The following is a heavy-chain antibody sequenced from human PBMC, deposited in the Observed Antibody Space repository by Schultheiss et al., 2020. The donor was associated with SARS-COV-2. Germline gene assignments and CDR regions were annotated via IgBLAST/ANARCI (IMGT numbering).Heavy chain of an antibody. CDR1: GFSLSTSGMC. CDR2: IDWDDDK. CDR3: ARHEIVATIEDFDY. V-gene: IGHV2-70*11. D-gene: IGHD5-12*01. J-gene: IGHJ4*02. Sequence: PTLVKPTQTLTLTCTFSGFSLSTSGMCVSWIRQPPGKALEWLARIDWDDDKYYSTSLKTRLTISKDTSKNQVVLTMTNMDPVDTATYYCARHEIVATIEDFDYWGQGTLVTVSS.